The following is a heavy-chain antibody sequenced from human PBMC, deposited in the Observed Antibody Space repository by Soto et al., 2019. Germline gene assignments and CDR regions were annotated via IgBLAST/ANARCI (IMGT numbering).Heavy chain of an antibody. V-gene: IGHV1-3*01. CDR1: GYTLPSDA. Sequence: GASVKASCKASGYTLPSDAMHWVRQAPEQRLEWMGWINVGNGNTKYSQKFQGRVTITRDTSASTAYMELSSLRSEDTAVYYCAREWGSSLGYCTNGVCRRGVFMGYWGQGTLVTAPQ. CDR3: AREWGSSLGYCTNGVCRRGVFMGY. CDR2: INVGNGNT. J-gene: IGHJ4*02. D-gene: IGHD2-8*01.